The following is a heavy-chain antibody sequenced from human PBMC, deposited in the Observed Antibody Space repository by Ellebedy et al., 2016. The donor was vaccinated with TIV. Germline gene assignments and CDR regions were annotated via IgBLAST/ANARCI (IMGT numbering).Heavy chain of an antibody. CDR2: LSYDGSNE. J-gene: IGHJ4*02. CDR1: GFTFNSYS. CDR3: ARDLSIAAAGTLAGDY. D-gene: IGHD6-13*01. Sequence: PGGSLRLSCAASGFTFNSYSMHWVRQAPGKGLEWVAALSYDGSNEYYGDSVKGRFTISRDSSKNTLYLQMNSLRAEDTAVYYCARDLSIAAAGTLAGDYWGQGTLVTVSS. V-gene: IGHV3-30*03.